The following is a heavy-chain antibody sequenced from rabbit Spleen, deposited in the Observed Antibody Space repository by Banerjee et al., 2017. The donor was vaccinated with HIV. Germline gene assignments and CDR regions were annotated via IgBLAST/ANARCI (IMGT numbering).Heavy chain of an antibody. CDR3: ARDGAGGSYFAL. CDR2: IDPLFGIT. Sequence: QEQLTETGGGLVQPGGSLKLSCKASGFDFSNYGVSWVRQAPGKGLEWIGYIDPLFGITYYANWVNGRFSISRENAQNTVFLQMTSLTAADTATYFCARDGAGGSYFALWGPGTLVTVS. CDR1: GFDFSNYG. D-gene: IGHD8-1*01. V-gene: IGHV1S47*01. J-gene: IGHJ4*01.